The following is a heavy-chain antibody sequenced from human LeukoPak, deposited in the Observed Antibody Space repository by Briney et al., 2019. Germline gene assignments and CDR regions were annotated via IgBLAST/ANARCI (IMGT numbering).Heavy chain of an antibody. CDR1: GFSFKSYE. V-gene: IGHV3-48*03. CDR3: ARALQWELSYYFDY. D-gene: IGHD1-26*01. Sequence: PGGSLRPSCAASGFSFKSYEMTWVRQAPGKGLEWVAYISSSGNSIYYADSVKGRFTISRDNAKNSLYLQMNSLRAEDTAVYYCARALQWELSYYFDYWGQGTLVTVSS. CDR2: ISSSGNSI. J-gene: IGHJ4*02.